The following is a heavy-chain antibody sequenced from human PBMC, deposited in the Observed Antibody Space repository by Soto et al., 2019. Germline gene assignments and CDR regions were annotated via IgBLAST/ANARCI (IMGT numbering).Heavy chain of an antibody. D-gene: IGHD6-6*01. CDR2: IYSSGRT. J-gene: IGHJ4*02. CDR1: GGSISSGGYY. Sequence: SETLSLTCSVSGGSISSGGYYWSWIRQHPGKGLEWIGYIYSSGRTYYNPSLRSRLTISIDASKTQFSLELSSVTAADTAVYYCARAYSTSTRAFDYWGKGTLVTVSS. V-gene: IGHV4-31*03. CDR3: ARAYSTSTRAFDY.